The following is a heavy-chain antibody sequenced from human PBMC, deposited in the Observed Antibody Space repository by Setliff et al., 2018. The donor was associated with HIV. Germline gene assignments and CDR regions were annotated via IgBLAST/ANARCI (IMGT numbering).Heavy chain of an antibody. V-gene: IGHV1-2*02. J-gene: IGHJ4*02. CDR1: GYTFTGYY. Sequence: ASVKVSCKASGYTFTGYYMHWVRQAPGQGLEWMGWINPNSGGTTYAQKFQGRVTMTRDTSISTAYMEVSRLRSDDTAVYYCARDESRGYSGYIFFPGLPDYWGQGTLVTVSS. CDR3: ARDESRGYSGYIFFPGLPDY. D-gene: IGHD5-12*01. CDR2: INPNSGGT.